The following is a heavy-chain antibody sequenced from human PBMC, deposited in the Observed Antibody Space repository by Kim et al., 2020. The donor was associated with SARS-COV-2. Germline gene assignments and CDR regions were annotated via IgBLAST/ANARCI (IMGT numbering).Heavy chain of an antibody. Sequence: GSTSYAQKVQGRVTMTRDTSTSTVYMELSSLRSEDTAVYYCATLGRLLDYWGQGTLVTVSS. D-gene: IGHD1-26*01. CDR3: ATLGRLLDY. CDR2: GST. J-gene: IGHJ4*02. V-gene: IGHV1-46*01.